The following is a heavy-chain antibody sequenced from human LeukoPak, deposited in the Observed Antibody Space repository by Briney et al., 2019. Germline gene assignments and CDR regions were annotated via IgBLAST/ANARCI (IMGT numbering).Heavy chain of an antibody. V-gene: IGHV3-23*01. J-gene: IGHJ4*02. CDR2: ISGSGSST. CDR3: AKDHYWSIDY. Sequence: GGSLRLSCVASGFTFSSYAMSWVRQAPGKGLEWVSAISGSGSSTYYADSVKGRFTISRDIAKNTLYLQMNSLRAEDTGVYYCAKDHYWSIDYWGRGTLVTVSS. D-gene: IGHD3-3*01. CDR1: GFTFSSYA.